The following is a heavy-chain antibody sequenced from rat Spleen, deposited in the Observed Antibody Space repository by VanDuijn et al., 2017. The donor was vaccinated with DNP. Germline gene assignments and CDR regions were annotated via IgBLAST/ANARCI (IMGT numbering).Heavy chain of an antibody. J-gene: IGHJ1*01. V-gene: IGHV3-1*01. Sequence: EVQLQESGPGLVKPSQSLSLTCSVTGYSITSNYWGWIRKFPGNKMEWIGHISYSGRTTYNPSLKSRISITRDTSNNQFFLQLKSVTTEDTATYYCARGNDDYYPNWYFDFWGPGTMVTVSS. CDR3: ARGNDDYYPNWYFDF. CDR1: GYSITSNY. CDR2: ISYSGRT. D-gene: IGHD1-12*03.